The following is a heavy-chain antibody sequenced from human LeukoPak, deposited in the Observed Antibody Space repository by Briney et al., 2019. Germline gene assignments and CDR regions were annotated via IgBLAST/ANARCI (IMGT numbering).Heavy chain of an antibody. V-gene: IGHV4-61*02. J-gene: IGHJ5*02. CDR1: GGSISSGSYC. CDR3: ARDGRGGFDP. D-gene: IGHD3-10*01. CDR2: ISSSGSN. Sequence: SQTLSLTCTVSGGSISSGSYCWSWIRQPAGKGLEWMVRISSSGSNNYNASLKTRVTISRDTSKNQFSLKLTSVTAADTALYYCARDGRGGFDPWGQGTLVTVSS.